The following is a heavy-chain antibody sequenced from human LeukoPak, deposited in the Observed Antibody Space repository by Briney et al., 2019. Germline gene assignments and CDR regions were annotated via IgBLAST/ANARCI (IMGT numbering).Heavy chain of an antibody. CDR1: GGTFSRFT. V-gene: IGHV1-69*13. D-gene: IGHD3-22*01. J-gene: IGHJ4*02. CDR2: ITPIFGTA. Sequence: SVKVPCKASGGTFSRFTISWVRQAPGQGFEWMGGITPIFGTANFAQKFQGRVSITADESTSTAFMELSSLRSEDTAVYYCAREWGLESSGYYYAYWGQGTLVTVSS. CDR3: AREWGLESSGYYYAY.